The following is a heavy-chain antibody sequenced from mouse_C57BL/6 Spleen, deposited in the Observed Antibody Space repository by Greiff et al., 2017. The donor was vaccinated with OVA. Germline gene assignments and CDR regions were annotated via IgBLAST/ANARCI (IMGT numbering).Heavy chain of an antibody. CDR2: ISTYYGDA. V-gene: IGHV1-67*01. Sequence: QVHVKQSGPELVRPGVSVKISCKGSGYTFTDYAMHWVKQSHAKSLEWIGVISTYYGDASYNQKFKDKATMTVDKSSSTAYMELARLTSEDSAVYYCAREGITTVVEDDWGQGTTLTVSS. CDR1: GYTFTDYA. J-gene: IGHJ2*01. CDR3: AREGITTVVEDD. D-gene: IGHD1-1*01.